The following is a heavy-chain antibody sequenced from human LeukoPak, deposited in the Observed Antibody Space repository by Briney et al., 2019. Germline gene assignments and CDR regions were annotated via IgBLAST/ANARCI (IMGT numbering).Heavy chain of an antibody. CDR3: ARVFDWYFDL. J-gene: IGHJ2*01. CDR1: GGSISSSSHY. Sequence: PSETLSLTCTVFGGSISSSSHYWGWIRQPPGEGLEWIGSIYFSGSTYYSPSLKSRVTISVDPSTNQFSLKLSSVTAADTAVYYCARVFDWYFDLWGRGTLVTVSS. V-gene: IGHV4-39*01. CDR2: IYFSGST.